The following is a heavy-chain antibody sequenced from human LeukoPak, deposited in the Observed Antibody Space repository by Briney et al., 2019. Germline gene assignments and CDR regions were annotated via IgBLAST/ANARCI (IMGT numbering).Heavy chain of an antibody. J-gene: IGHJ6*04. CDR3: AKDTDYGDYYYGMDV. V-gene: IGHV3-43D*04. Sequence: GGSLRLSCAASGFTFDDYAMHWVRQAPGKGLEWVSLISWDGGSTYYADSVKGRFTISRDNSKNSLYLQMISLRAEDTALYYCAKDTDYGDYYYGMDVWGKGTTVTVSS. CDR1: GFTFDDYA. CDR2: ISWDGGST. D-gene: IGHD4-17*01.